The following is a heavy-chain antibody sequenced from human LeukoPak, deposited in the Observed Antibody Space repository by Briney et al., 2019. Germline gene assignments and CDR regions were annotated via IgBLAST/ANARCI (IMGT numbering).Heavy chain of an antibody. Sequence: SETLSLTCTVSGGSISSYYWSWIRQPPGKGLEWIGYIYYSGGTNYNPSLKSRVTISVDTSKNQFSLKLISVTAADTAVYYCARHVAGGDFWGPDYWGQGTLVTVSS. CDR1: GGSISSYY. D-gene: IGHD2-21*01. V-gene: IGHV4-59*08. CDR3: ARHVAGGDFWGPDY. CDR2: IYYSGGT. J-gene: IGHJ4*02.